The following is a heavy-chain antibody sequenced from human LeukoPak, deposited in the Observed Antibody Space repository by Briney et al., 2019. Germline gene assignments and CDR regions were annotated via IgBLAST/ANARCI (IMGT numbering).Heavy chain of an antibody. CDR2: ISAYNGNT. Sequence: ASVKVSCKASGYTFTSYGISWVRQAPGQGLEWMGWISAYNGNTNYAQKLQGRVTMTTDTSTSTAYMELRSLRSDDTAVYYCARVGFWDFWSGCYLNWFDPWGQGTLVTVSS. D-gene: IGHD3-3*01. CDR1: GYTFTSYG. CDR3: ARVGFWDFWSGCYLNWFDP. V-gene: IGHV1-18*01. J-gene: IGHJ5*02.